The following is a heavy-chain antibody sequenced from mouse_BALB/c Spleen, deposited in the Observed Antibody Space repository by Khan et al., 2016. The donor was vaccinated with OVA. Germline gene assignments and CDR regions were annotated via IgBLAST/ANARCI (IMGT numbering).Heavy chain of an antibody. CDR1: GYSITSDYA. V-gene: IGHV3-2*02. CDR2: ISSTGST. Sequence: EVQLQESGPGLVKPSQSLSLTCTVTGYSITSDYAWNWIRQFPGNKLEWTGYISSTGSTSYNPSLKSRISFTRDTSKNQFFLQLKSVTTEDTATYYCARYLYNSYGYAVDCWGRGTSVTVS. D-gene: IGHD1-1*01. CDR3: ARYLYNSYGYAVDC. J-gene: IGHJ4*01.